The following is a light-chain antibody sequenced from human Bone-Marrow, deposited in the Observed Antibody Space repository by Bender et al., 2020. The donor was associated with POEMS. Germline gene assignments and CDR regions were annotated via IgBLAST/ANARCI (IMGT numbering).Light chain of an antibody. CDR2: RTN. J-gene: IGLJ1*01. CDR1: SSNIGSNY. V-gene: IGLV1-47*01. CDR3: AAWDSWDDSLRGSYV. Sequence: QSVLTQPPSASGTPGQRVTISCSGSSSNIGSNYVFWYKQVPGTAPKVLIYRTNQRPSGVPDRISGSKSGTSASLAISGLRSEDEAEYYCAAWDSWDDSLRGSYVFGTETKVTVL.